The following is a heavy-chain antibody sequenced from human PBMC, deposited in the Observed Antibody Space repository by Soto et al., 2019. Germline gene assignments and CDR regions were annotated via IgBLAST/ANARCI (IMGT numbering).Heavy chain of an antibody. Sequence: PGGSLRLSCAASGFTFSSYWMSWVRQAPGKGLEWVANIKQDGSEKYYVDSVKGRFTISRDNAKNSLYLQMNSLRAEDTAVYYCANAGYSSDLGAFDIWGQGTMVTVSS. CDR1: GFTFSSYW. CDR3: ANAGYSSDLGAFDI. CDR2: IKQDGSEK. V-gene: IGHV3-7*01. D-gene: IGHD6-19*01. J-gene: IGHJ3*02.